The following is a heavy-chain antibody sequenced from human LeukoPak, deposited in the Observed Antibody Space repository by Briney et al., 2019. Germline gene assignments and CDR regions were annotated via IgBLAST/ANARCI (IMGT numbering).Heavy chain of an antibody. CDR2: IGSSGGGI. J-gene: IGHJ4*02. V-gene: IGHV3-23*01. CDR3: AIDPNWGTHS. Sequence: GGSLRLSCAASGFTFNSYWMYWVRHPPGKGLEWVSIIGSSGGGIHYADSVKGRFTISRDNSKNALYLQMNSLRVEDTAVYYCAIDPNWGTHSWGQGVLVTVSS. CDR1: GFTFNSYW. D-gene: IGHD7-27*01.